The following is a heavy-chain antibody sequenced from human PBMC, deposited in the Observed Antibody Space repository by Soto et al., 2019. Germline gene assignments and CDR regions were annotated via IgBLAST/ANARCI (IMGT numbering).Heavy chain of an antibody. D-gene: IGHD2-2*01. J-gene: IGHJ6*02. V-gene: IGHV3-11*01. CDR1: GFTFSDYY. CDR2: ISSSGSTI. Sequence: VGSLRLSCAASGFTFSDYYMSWIRQAPGKGLEWVSYISSSGSTIYYADSVKGRFTISRDNAKNSLYLQMNSLRAEDTAVYYCARDAVVVPAAPNTYYYYYGMDVWGQGTTVTVSS. CDR3: ARDAVVVPAAPNTYYYYYGMDV.